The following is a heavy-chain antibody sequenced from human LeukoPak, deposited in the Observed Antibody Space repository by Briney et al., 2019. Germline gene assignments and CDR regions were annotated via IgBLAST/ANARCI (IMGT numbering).Heavy chain of an antibody. CDR3: AKRPSDYGDYVTYFDY. V-gene: IGHV3-21*01. CDR1: GFTFSSSS. CDR2: ISSSGSYI. J-gene: IGHJ4*02. Sequence: GGSLRLSCAASGFTFSSSSMNWVRQAPGKGLEWVSSISSSGSYINYGDSVKGRFTISRDNAKNSLYLQMNSLRDEDTAVYYCAKRPSDYGDYVTYFDYWGQGTLVTVSS. D-gene: IGHD4-17*01.